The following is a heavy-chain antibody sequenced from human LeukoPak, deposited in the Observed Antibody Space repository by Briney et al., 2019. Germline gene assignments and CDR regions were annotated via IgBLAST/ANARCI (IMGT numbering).Heavy chain of an antibody. D-gene: IGHD3-3*01. CDR2: ISSSGSTI. J-gene: IGHJ3*02. Sequence: GGSLRLSCAASGFTFSDYYMSWIRQAPGKGLGWVSYISSSGSTIYYADSVKGRFTISRDNAKNSLYLQMNSLRAEDTAVYYCAREQRITIFGVVISDAFDIWGQGTMVTVSS. CDR1: GFTFSDYY. V-gene: IGHV3-11*04. CDR3: AREQRITIFGVVISDAFDI.